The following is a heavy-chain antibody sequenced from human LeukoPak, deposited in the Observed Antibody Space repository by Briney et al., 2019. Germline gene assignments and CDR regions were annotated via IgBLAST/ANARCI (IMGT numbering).Heavy chain of an antibody. V-gene: IGHV3-33*01. D-gene: IGHD6-13*01. Sequence: GGSLRLSCAASGFTFSSYGMHWVRQAPGKGLEWVAVIWYDGSNKYYADSVKGRFTISRDNSKSTLYLQMNSLRAADTAVYYCARYSSSSWYTFDYWGQGTLVTVSS. CDR2: IWYDGSNK. CDR1: GFTFSSYG. CDR3: ARYSSSSWYTFDY. J-gene: IGHJ4*02.